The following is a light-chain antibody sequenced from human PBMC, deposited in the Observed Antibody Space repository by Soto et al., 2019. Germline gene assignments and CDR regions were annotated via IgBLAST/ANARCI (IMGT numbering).Light chain of an antibody. J-gene: IGKJ1*01. CDR1: QSVSSN. CDR2: GAS. CDR3: QQYNNWPRT. Sequence: EIAMTQSPATLFVSPGERATLSCRASQSVSSNLAWYQQKPGQAPRLLIYGASTRATGIPARFSGSGSGTEFTLTISSLQSEDFAVYYCQQYNNWPRTFGQGTKV. V-gene: IGKV3-15*01.